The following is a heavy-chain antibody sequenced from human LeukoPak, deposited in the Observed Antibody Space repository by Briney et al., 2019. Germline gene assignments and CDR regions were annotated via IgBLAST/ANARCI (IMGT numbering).Heavy chain of an antibody. Sequence: PGGSLRLSCAASGFTFSSYEMNWVSQAPGKGLEWVSYISSSGSTIYYADSVKGRFTISRDNAKNSLYLQMNSLRAEDTAVYYCARYDYSNYDDWFDPWGQGTLVTVSS. CDR2: ISSSGSTI. CDR3: ARYDYSNYDDWFDP. J-gene: IGHJ5*02. V-gene: IGHV3-48*03. CDR1: GFTFSSYE. D-gene: IGHD4-11*01.